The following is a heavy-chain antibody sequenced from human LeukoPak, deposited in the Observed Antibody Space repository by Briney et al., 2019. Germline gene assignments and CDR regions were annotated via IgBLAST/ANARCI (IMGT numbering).Heavy chain of an antibody. Sequence: PGGSLRLSCAASGFTFSSYAMSWVRQAPGKGLEWVSAISGSGGSTCYADSVKGRFTISRDNSKNTLYLQMNSLRAEDTAVYYCAKVLLEWLFPYFDYWGQGTLVTVSS. CDR1: GFTFSSYA. CDR3: AKVLLEWLFPYFDY. CDR2: ISGSGGST. V-gene: IGHV3-23*01. J-gene: IGHJ4*02. D-gene: IGHD3-3*01.